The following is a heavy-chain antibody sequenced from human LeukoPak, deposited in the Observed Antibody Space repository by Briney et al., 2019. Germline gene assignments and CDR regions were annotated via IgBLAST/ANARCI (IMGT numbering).Heavy chain of an antibody. D-gene: IGHD3-9*01. J-gene: IGHJ6*02. V-gene: IGHV4-34*01. CDR3: ARIVGDILTGYLPPYYHYGMDV. CDR1: GGSFSGYY. Sequence: PSETLSLTCAVYGGSFSGYYWSWIRQPPGKGLEWIGEINHSGSTNYNPSLKSRVTISVDTSKNQFSLKLSSVTAADTAVYYCARIVGDILTGYLPPYYHYGMDVWGQGTTVTVSS. CDR2: INHSGST.